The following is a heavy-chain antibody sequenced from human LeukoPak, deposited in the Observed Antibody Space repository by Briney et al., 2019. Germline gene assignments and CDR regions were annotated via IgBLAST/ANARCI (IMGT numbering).Heavy chain of an antibody. CDR1: GFTFSSSS. CDR3: AKDRSYSWALDY. D-gene: IGHD2-2*01. Sequence: GRSLRLSCAASGFTFSSSSMHWVRQAPGKGLEWVAVISYDGSNKYYADSVKGRFTISRDNSKNTVYLQMNSLRAEDTAVYYCAKDRSYSWALDYWGQGTLVTVSS. V-gene: IGHV3-30*18. J-gene: IGHJ4*02. CDR2: ISYDGSNK.